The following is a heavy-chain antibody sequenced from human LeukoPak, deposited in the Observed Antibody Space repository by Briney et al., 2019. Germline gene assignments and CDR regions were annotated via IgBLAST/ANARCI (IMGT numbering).Heavy chain of an antibody. J-gene: IGHJ6*03. D-gene: IGHD6-19*01. CDR1: GFTFDDYA. V-gene: IGHV3-9*01. Sequence: GGSLRLSCAASGFTFDDYAMHWVRQAPGKGLEWVSGISWNSGSIGYADSVKGRFTISRDNAKNSLYLQMNSLRAEDTALYYCAKDAGYSSGWSVLYCYYYMDVWGKGTTVTVSS. CDR2: ISWNSGSI. CDR3: AKDAGYSSGWSVLYCYYYMDV.